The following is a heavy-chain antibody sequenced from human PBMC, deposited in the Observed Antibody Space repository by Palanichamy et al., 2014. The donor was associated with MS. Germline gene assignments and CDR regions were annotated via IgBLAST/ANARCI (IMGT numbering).Heavy chain of an antibody. CDR3: ATTEGATRFDY. Sequence: EVQLVESGGGLVQPGGSLRLSCAASGLTVSSNYMSWVRQAPGKGLEWVSVIYSGGSIYYADSVKGRFTISRDTSKNMVYLQMNSLRAEDTAVYYCATTEGATRFDYWGQGTLVTVSS. V-gene: IGHV3-66*01. D-gene: IGHD1-1*01. CDR2: IYSGGSI. J-gene: IGHJ4*02. CDR1: GLTVSSNY.